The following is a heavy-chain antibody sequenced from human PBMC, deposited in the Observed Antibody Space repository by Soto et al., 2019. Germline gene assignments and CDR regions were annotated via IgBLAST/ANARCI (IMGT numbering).Heavy chain of an antibody. J-gene: IGHJ6*02. V-gene: IGHV3-33*01. CDR3: ARDRCILGTSCYTGYYGMDV. Sequence: GGSLRLSCAASGFTFSSYGMHWVRQAPGKGLEWVAVIWYDGSNKYYADSVKGRFTISRDNSKNTLYLQMNSLRAEDTAVYYCARDRCILGTSCYTGYYGMDVWGQGTTVTVSS. CDR1: GFTFSSYG. CDR2: IWYDGSNK. D-gene: IGHD2-2*02.